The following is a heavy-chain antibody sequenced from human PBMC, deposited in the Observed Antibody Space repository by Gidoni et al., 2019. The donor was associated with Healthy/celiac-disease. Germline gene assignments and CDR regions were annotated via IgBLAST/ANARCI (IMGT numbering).Heavy chain of an antibody. CDR1: GYTFTSYA. CDR3: NLGELSLYPPNMDV. D-gene: IGHD3-16*02. V-gene: IGHV7-4-1*02. Sequence: QVQLVQSGSELKKPGASVKVSCKASGYTFTSYAMNWVRQAPGQGLEWMGWINTNTGNPTYAQGFTGRFVFSLDTSVSTAYLQISSLKAEDTAVYYCNLGELSLYPPNMDVWGQGTTVTVSS. CDR2: INTNTGNP. J-gene: IGHJ6*02.